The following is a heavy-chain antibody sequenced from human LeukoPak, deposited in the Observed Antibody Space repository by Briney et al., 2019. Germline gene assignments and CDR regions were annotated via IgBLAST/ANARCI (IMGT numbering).Heavy chain of an antibody. CDR1: GYTFTSYG. J-gene: IGHJ5*02. CDR3: ARQEQQLIYNWFDP. Sequence: GASVKVSCKASGYTFTSYGISWVRQAPGQGLEWMGWISAYNGNTNYAQKLQGRVTMTTDTSTSTAYMELRSLRSDDTAVYYCARQEQQLIYNWFDPWGQGTLVTVSS. V-gene: IGHV1-18*01. D-gene: IGHD6-13*01. CDR2: ISAYNGNT.